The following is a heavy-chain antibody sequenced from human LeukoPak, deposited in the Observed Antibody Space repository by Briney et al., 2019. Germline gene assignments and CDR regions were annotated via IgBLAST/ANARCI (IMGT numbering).Heavy chain of an antibody. CDR2: IIPILGIA. V-gene: IGHV1-69*04. J-gene: IGHJ4*02. Sequence: GASAKVSCKASGGTFSSYAISWVRQAPGQGLEWMGRIIPILGIANYAQKFQGRVTITADKSTSTAYMELSSLRSEDTAVYYCARSAMVRGVNDYWGQGTLVTVSS. CDR1: GGTFSSYA. D-gene: IGHD3-10*01. CDR3: ARSAMVRGVNDY.